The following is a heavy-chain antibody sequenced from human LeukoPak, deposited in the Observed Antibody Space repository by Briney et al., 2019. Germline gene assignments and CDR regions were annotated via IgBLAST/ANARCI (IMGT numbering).Heavy chain of an antibody. V-gene: IGHV4-39*07. Sequence: PSETLSLTCTVSGGSISSSSYYWGWLRQPPGRGLEWIGSIYYSGSTYYNPSLKSRVTISVDTSKNQFSLKLSSVTAADTAVYYCARDVVGGGNFDYWGQGTLVTVSS. CDR1: GGSISSSSYY. J-gene: IGHJ4*02. D-gene: IGHD1-26*01. CDR2: IYYSGST. CDR3: ARDVVGGGNFDY.